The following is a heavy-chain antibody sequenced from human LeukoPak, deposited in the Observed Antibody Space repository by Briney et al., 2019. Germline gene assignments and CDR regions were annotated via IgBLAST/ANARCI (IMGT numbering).Heavy chain of an antibody. J-gene: IGHJ4*02. Sequence: GGSLRLSCAASGFTFSSYAMHWVRQAPGKGLEWVAVISYDGSNKYYADSVKGRFTISRDNSKNTLYLQMNSLKAEDTAIYYCATSIGVAVAFDFWGQGTLVTVSS. CDR3: ATSIGVAVAFDF. CDR2: ISYDGSNK. V-gene: IGHV3-30-3*01. CDR1: GFTFSSYA. D-gene: IGHD6-19*01.